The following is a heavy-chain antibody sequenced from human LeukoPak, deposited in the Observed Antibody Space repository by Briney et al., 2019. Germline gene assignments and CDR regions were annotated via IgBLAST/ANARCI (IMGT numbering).Heavy chain of an antibody. V-gene: IGHV4-59*01. J-gene: IGHJ4*02. D-gene: IGHD6-19*01. CDR2: IYYSGST. Sequence: SETLSLTCTVSGGSISSYYWSWIRQPPGKGLEWIGYIYYSGSTNYNPSLKSRVTISVDTSKNQFSLKLSSVTAADTAVYYCAREGGHSSGLDYWGQGTLVTVSS. CDR3: AREGGHSSGLDY. CDR1: GGSISSYY.